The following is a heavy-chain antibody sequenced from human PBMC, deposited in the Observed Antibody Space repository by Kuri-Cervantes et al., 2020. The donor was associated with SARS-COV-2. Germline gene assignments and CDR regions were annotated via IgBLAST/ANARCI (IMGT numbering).Heavy chain of an antibody. V-gene: IGHV1-69*05. CDR3: ARDKRYCISTSCSAGWFDY. J-gene: IGHJ4*02. Sequence: SVKVSCKPSGGTLSTYAITWVRQAPGQGLEWIGGIIPFVTSPYYAQKFQGRITIATDASTGTAYMEFSSLISEDTAVYYCARDKRYCISTSCSAGWFDYWGQGTLVTVSS. CDR1: GGTLSTYA. CDR2: IIPFVTSP. D-gene: IGHD2-2*01.